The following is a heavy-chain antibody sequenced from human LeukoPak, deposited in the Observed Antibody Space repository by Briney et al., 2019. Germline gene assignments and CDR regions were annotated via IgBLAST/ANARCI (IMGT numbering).Heavy chain of an antibody. D-gene: IGHD4-17*01. CDR3: ARELTTVTTFEYFQH. CDR2: INPNSGGT. Sequence: ASVKVSCKASGYTFTGYYMHWVRQAPGQGLEWMGWINPNSGGTNYAQKFQGRVTMTRDTSINTAYMELSRLRSDDTAVYYCARELTTVTTFEYFQHWGQGTLVTVSS. J-gene: IGHJ1*01. CDR1: GYTFTGYY. V-gene: IGHV1-2*02.